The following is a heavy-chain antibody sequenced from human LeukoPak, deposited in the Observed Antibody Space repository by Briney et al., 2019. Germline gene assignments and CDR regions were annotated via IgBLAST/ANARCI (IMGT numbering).Heavy chain of an antibody. CDR3: ARGGGYYPEYYFDY. CDR2: ISYDGSNK. Sequence: GGSLRLSCAASGFTFSSYAMHWVRQAPGKGLEWVAVISYDGSNKYYADSVKGRFTISRDNSKNTLYLQMNSLRAEDTAVYYCARGGGYYPEYYFDYWGQGTLVTVYS. V-gene: IGHV3-30-3*01. D-gene: IGHD3-3*01. J-gene: IGHJ4*02. CDR1: GFTFSSYA.